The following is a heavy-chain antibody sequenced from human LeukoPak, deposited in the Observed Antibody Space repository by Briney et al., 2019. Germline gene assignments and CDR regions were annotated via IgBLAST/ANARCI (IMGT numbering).Heavy chain of an antibody. CDR3: ASVSANYRAYEEFDY. V-gene: IGHV1-18*04. Sequence: ASVKVSCKASGCTFTSYAISWVRQAPGQGLEWMGWIIAYNGITNYAQKLQGRVTMTTDTSTSTAYMKLSSLKSDVTAVYYCASVSANYRAYEEFDYWGQGTPVTVSP. CDR1: GCTFTSYA. CDR2: IIAYNGIT. J-gene: IGHJ4*02. D-gene: IGHD5-12*01.